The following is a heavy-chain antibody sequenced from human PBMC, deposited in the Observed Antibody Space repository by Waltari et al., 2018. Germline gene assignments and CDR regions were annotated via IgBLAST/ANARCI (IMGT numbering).Heavy chain of an antibody. Sequence: QVQLQESGPGLVKPSETLSLTCTVSGGSISSHYWSWIRQPPGKGLEWIGYIYYSGSTNYNPSLKSRVTISVDTSKNQFSLKLSSVTAADTAVYYCASNVDTAMGYYYYGMDVCGQGTTVTVSS. CDR3: ASNVDTAMGYYYYGMDV. V-gene: IGHV4-59*11. D-gene: IGHD5-18*01. J-gene: IGHJ6*02. CDR2: IYYSGST. CDR1: GGSISSHY.